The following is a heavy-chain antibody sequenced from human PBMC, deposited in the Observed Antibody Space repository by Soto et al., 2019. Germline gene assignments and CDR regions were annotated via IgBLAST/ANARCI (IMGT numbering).Heavy chain of an antibody. J-gene: IGHJ6*02. Sequence: GGSLRLSCAASEFTFSRYGMHWVRQAPGKGLEWVAVISYDGSNKYYADSVKGRFTISRDNSKNTLYLQMNSLRAEDTAVYYCAKGLYNWNYLNYGMDVWGQGTTVTVSS. CDR1: EFTFSRYG. CDR3: AKGLYNWNYLNYGMDV. CDR2: ISYDGSNK. V-gene: IGHV3-30*18. D-gene: IGHD1-7*01.